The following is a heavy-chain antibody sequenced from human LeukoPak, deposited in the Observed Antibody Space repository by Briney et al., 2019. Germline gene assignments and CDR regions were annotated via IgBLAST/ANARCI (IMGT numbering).Heavy chain of an antibody. CDR2: INPDGSST. D-gene: IGHD2-8*01. Sequence: GGSLRLSCAASGFTFSNYWMHWVRHAPGKGLVWVSRINPDGSSTDYADSVKGRFTISRDNARNTLYLQMNSLRVEDTAIYYCVRGTNDWTGIDYWGQGTLVTVSS. CDR3: VRGTNDWTGIDY. V-gene: IGHV3-74*01. J-gene: IGHJ4*02. CDR1: GFTFSNYW.